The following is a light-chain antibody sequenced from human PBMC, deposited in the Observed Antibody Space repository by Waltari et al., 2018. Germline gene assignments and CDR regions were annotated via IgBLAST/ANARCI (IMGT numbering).Light chain of an antibody. J-gene: IGLJ3*02. V-gene: IGLV1-40*01. CDR2: QYN. Sequence: QSVLTQPPSVSGAPGQRVTISCTGSSSNIGTYYVSWYQHLPGTTPKLLIYQYNERPSGISDRFSGSKSGISASLTITGIQTEDESDYYCLSFDRSLSAWVFGGGTRLIVL. CDR3: LSFDRSLSAWV. CDR1: SSNIGTYY.